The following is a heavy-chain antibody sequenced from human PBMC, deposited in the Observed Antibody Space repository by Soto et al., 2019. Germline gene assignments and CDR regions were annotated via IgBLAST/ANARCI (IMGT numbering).Heavy chain of an antibody. CDR3: AREEGYCNGGPCYRGAFDF. CDR2: IGNSNNPT. Sequence: EVQLVESGGGLVKPGGSPRLSCAASGFTFSDYSMLWVRQAPEKGLEWLAFIGNSNNPTFYADSVRGRFTISRDNPKNSVYLQMNSLREEDTAVYFCAREEGYCNGGPCYRGAFDFWGQGTIVTVSS. V-gene: IGHV3-21*02. CDR1: GFTFSDYS. J-gene: IGHJ3*01. D-gene: IGHD2-15*01.